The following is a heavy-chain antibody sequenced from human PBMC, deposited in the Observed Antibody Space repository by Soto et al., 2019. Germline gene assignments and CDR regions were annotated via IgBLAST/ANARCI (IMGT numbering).Heavy chain of an antibody. V-gene: IGHV3-74*01. CDR3: VRDSSSY. Sequence: HLGGSLRLSCAASGFTFSSHWMHWVRQAPGKGLVWVSRINSDGSSATYADSVKDRFTISRDNAKNTVYLQMNSLRVEDTAVYYCVRDSSSYWGQGTPVTVSS. CDR1: GFTFSSHW. CDR2: INSDGSSA. J-gene: IGHJ4*02. D-gene: IGHD6-6*01.